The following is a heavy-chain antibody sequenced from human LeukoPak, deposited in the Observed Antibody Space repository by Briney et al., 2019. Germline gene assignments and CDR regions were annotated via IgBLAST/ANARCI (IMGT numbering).Heavy chain of an antibody. V-gene: IGHV3-53*01. CDR2: IYVGGRT. Sequence: GGSLRLSCAASGFAVSSNDMSWVRQAPGKGLKGVSTIYVGGRTYYADSVKGRFTISRDDSKNMVYLQKNSLRAEDTATYFCARDLGDGEFDSWGQGTLVTVSS. J-gene: IGHJ4*02. D-gene: IGHD3-10*01. CDR1: GFAVSSND. CDR3: ARDLGDGEFDS.